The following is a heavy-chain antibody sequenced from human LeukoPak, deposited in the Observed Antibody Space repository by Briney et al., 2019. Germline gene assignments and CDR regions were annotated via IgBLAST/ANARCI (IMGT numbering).Heavy chain of an antibody. CDR1: GFTFTTYD. Sequence: GGALRLSCAASGFTFTTYDFHWVRQASGKGLEWVSGIGKAGDTYYAVSVKGRFTISRDNAKNSLYLQMNSLRADDTAIYYCVRDPSGHGLDVWGQGTTVTVSS. D-gene: IGHD5-12*01. CDR3: VRDPSGHGLDV. J-gene: IGHJ6*02. V-gene: IGHV3-13*04. CDR2: IGKAGDT.